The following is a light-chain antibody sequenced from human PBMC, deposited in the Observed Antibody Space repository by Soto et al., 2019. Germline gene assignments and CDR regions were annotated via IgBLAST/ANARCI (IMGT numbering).Light chain of an antibody. CDR2: KAS. Sequence: DIQMTQSPSPLSASVGARVTITCRASQSISGWLAWYQQKPGKAPKLLIYKASSLESGVPSRFSGSGSGTEFALTISSLQPDDFATYYCQQYNSYSWTFGQGPKVEVK. V-gene: IGKV1-5*03. CDR1: QSISGW. CDR3: QQYNSYSWT. J-gene: IGKJ1*01.